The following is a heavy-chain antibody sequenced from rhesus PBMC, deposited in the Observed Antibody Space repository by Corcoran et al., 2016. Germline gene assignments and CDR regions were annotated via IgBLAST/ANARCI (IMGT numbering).Heavy chain of an antibody. Sequence: QVQLQESGPGLVKPSETLSLTCAVSGGSISDESYWSRIRQPPGKGLEWIGYFYGSGVGTTFNPSLKNRVTISIDTSKNQFSLKLSSVTAADTAVYYCARDWEVAAPVDYWGQGVLVTVSS. CDR2: FYGSGVGT. CDR3: ARDWEVAAPVDY. J-gene: IGHJ4*01. CDR1: GGSISDESY. V-gene: IGHV4-106*01. D-gene: IGHD4-29*01.